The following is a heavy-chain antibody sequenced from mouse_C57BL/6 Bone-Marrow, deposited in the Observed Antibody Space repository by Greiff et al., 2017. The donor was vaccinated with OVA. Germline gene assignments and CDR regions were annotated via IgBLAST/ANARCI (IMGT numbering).Heavy chain of an antibody. D-gene: IGHD2-3*01. CDR1: GYTFTDYY. Sequence: EVQLQQSGPELVKPGASVKISCKASGYTFTDYYMNWVKQSPGKSLEWIGAINPNNGGTSYNQKFKGKATLTVDKSSSTAYMELRSLTSEDSAVYYCARYDGFYYAMDYWGQGTSVTVSS. CDR2: INPNNGGT. J-gene: IGHJ4*01. V-gene: IGHV1-26*01. CDR3: ARYDGFYYAMDY.